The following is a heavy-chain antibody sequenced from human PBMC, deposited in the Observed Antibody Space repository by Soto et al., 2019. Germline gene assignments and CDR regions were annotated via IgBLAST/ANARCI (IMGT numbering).Heavy chain of an antibody. Sequence: SETLSLTCTVSGGSISSYYWSWIRQPPGKGLEWIGYIYYSGSTNYNPSLKSRVTISVDTSKNQFSLKLSSVTAADTAVYYCARHRGGYDYYMDVWGKGTTVTVSS. D-gene: IGHD2-15*01. CDR2: IYYSGST. CDR3: ARHRGGYDYYMDV. J-gene: IGHJ6*03. CDR1: GGSISSYY. V-gene: IGHV4-59*08.